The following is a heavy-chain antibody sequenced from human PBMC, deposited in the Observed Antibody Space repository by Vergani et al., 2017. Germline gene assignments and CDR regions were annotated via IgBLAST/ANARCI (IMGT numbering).Heavy chain of an antibody. V-gene: IGHV1-69*01. J-gene: IGHJ6*02. CDR2: IIPIFGTA. CDR1: GGTFSSYA. Sequence: QVQLVQSGAEVKKPGSSVKVSCKASGGTFSSYAISWVRQAPGQGLEWMGGIIPIFGTANYAQKFQGRVTITADESTSTAYMELSSLRSEDTAVYYCAGFHVVVVAATSPLDYYYGMDVWGQGTTVTVSS. CDR3: AGFHVVVVAATSPLDYYYGMDV. D-gene: IGHD2-15*01.